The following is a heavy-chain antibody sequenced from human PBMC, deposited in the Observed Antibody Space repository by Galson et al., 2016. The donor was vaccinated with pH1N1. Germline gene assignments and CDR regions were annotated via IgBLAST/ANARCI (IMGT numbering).Heavy chain of an antibody. CDR2: TSWSTGMK. D-gene: IGHD3-10*01. J-gene: IGHJ5*02. V-gene: IGHV3-9*01. CDR3: AKDLGPFGSGSLAH. Sequence: SLRLSCAGSGFSFNDYAMHWVRQPPGEGLEWITGTSWSTGMKGYADSVKGRFTISRDNARNSLYLEMNSLRPEDTAFYYCAKDLGPFGSGSLAHWGQGILVTVSS. CDR1: GFSFNDYA.